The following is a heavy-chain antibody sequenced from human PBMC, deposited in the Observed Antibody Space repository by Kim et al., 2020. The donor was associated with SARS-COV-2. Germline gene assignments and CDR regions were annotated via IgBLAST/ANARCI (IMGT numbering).Heavy chain of an antibody. CDR3: ARTGNAGWFDP. D-gene: IGHD1-1*01. V-gene: IGHV4-59*01. CDR2: T. J-gene: IGHJ5*02. Sequence: TSATPSRQSRVTLSIDTSKNQFSLKLSSVTAADTAMYYCARTGNAGWFDPWGQGTLVTVSS.